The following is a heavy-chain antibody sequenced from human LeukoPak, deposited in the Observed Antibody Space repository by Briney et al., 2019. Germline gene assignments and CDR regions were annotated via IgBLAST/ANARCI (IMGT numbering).Heavy chain of an antibody. CDR3: AREKFLEWYAVAGTFGYFDY. CDR2: LKQDGGEK. D-gene: IGHD6-19*01. Sequence: GGSLRLSCAASGFTFSNYWMSWVRQAPGKGLEWVANLKQDGGEKYYVDSVKGRFTISRDNAKNSLYLQMSSLRAEDTAVYYCAREKFLEWYAVAGTFGYFDYWGQGTLVTVSS. J-gene: IGHJ4*02. CDR1: GFTFSNYW. V-gene: IGHV3-7*01.